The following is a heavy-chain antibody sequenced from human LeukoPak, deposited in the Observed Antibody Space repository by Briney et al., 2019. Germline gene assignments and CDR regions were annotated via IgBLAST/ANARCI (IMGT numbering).Heavy chain of an antibody. V-gene: IGHV1-46*01. CDR3: ARDMLAVPSNWFDP. Sequence: ASVKVSCKASGYTFTSYYIHWVRQSPGQGLEWMGVINPSGGGTSYAQKFQGRVTMTRDTSTSTVYMDLRSLRSEDTAVYFCARDMLAVPSNWFDPWGQGTLVTVSS. D-gene: IGHD2-8*01. CDR1: GYTFTSYY. CDR2: INPSGGGT. J-gene: IGHJ5*02.